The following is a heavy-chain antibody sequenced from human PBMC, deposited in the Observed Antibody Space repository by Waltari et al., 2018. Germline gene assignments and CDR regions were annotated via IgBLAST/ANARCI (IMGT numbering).Heavy chain of an antibody. CDR1: GYTFTNYH. J-gene: IGHJ4*02. D-gene: IGHD1-1*01. V-gene: IGHV1-2*05. CDR3: AREQLVGWGAIDY. CDR2: IPPTPDDT. Sequence: QVQLVQSGAEVKKPGASVKVSCKASGYTFTNYHIQWVRQAPGQGLEWLGRIPPTPDDTKSPKKFQGRLTVTWLTSISTVYMELSGLTSDDTGLYFCAREQLVGWGAIDYWGQGTLVTVSS.